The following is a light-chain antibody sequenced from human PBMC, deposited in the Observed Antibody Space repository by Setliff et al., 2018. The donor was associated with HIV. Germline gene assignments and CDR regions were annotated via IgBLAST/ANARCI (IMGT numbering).Light chain of an antibody. Sequence: SALTQPASVSGSPGQSIAISCTGTSSDVGGYDYVSWFQQHPGKAPKLMIYDVSKRPSGVSNRFSGSKSDNTAPLTISGLQAEDEADYFCSSYTSISTYVFGTGTKVTVL. CDR2: DVS. CDR3: SSYTSISTYV. CDR1: SSDVGGYDY. J-gene: IGLJ1*01. V-gene: IGLV2-14*01.